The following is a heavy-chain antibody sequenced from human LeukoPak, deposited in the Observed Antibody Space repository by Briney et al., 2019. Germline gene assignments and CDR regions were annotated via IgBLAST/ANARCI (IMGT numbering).Heavy chain of an antibody. J-gene: IGHJ5*02. V-gene: IGHV3-23*01. D-gene: IGHD6-19*01. CDR2: ISGSGGST. CDR3: AKDRASGSGSYSYRGFDH. CDR1: GFTFSSYA. Sequence: GGSLRLSCAASGFTFSSYAMSWVRQAPGKGLEWVSAISGSGGSTYYADSVKGRFTISGDNSKNTLYLLMNSLRAEDTAVYYCAKDRASGSGSYSYRGFDHWGQGTLVTVSS.